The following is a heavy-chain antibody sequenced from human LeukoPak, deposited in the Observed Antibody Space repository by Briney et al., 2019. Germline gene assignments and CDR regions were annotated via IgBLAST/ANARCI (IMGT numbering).Heavy chain of an antibody. V-gene: IGHV4-39*07. CDR2: IYYSGST. Sequence: SETLSLTCTVSGGSVSSYYWGWTRQPPGKGLEWIGSIYYSGSTYYNPSLKSRVTISVDMSKNQFSLKLSSVTAADTAVYYCARDIQWLFDYWGQGTLVTVSP. J-gene: IGHJ4*02. CDR3: ARDIQWLFDY. CDR1: GGSVSSYY. D-gene: IGHD6-19*01.